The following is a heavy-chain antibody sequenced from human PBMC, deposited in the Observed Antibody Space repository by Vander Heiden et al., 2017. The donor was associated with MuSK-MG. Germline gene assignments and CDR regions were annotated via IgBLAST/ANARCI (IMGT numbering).Heavy chain of an antibody. CDR2: ISSSSSTI. V-gene: IGHV3-48*01. J-gene: IGHJ6*02. D-gene: IGHD6-19*01. CDR3: ARDAVAVAGMYYYYGMDV. Sequence: EVQLVESGGGLVQPGGSLRLSCAASGCTFSSYSMNWVRQAPGKGLEWVSYISSSSSTIYYADSVKGRFTISRDNAKNSLYLQMNSLRAEDTAVYYCARDAVAVAGMYYYYGMDVWGQGTTVTVSS. CDR1: GCTFSSYS.